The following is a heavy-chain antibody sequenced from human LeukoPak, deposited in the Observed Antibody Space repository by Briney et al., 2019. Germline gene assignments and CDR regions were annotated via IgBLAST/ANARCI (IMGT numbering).Heavy chain of an antibody. D-gene: IGHD4-23*01. J-gene: IGHJ4*02. V-gene: IGHV4-59*01. CDR1: GGSISTYY. Sequence: SETLSLTCTVSGGSISTYYWTWIRQPPGKGLEWIGCVSHIGGSETTNYNSSLKSRVTISTDTSKNQFSLNLSSVTAADTAAYYCARGLRWTDYWGQGTLVTVSS. CDR3: ARGLRWTDY. CDR2: VSHIGGSETT.